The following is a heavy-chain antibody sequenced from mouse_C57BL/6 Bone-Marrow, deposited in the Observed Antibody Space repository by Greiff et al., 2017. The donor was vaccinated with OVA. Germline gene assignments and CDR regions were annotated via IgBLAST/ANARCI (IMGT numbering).Heavy chain of an antibody. CDR3: ARDDYDEDYYAMDY. CDR1: GYTFTDYY. Sequence: QVTLKVSGAELVKPGASVKISCKASGYTFTDYYINWVKQRPGQGLEWIGKIGPGSGSTYYNEKFKGKATLTADKSSSTAYMQLSSLTPEDSAVYFCARDDYDEDYYAMDYWGQGTSVTVSS. D-gene: IGHD2-4*01. J-gene: IGHJ4*01. CDR2: IGPGSGST. V-gene: IGHV1-77*01.